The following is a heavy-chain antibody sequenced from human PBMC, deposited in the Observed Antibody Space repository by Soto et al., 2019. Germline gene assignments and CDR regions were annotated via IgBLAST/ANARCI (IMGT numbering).Heavy chain of an antibody. CDR2: IISNGIDR. CDR3: AKGSRERFIGATCYPFDS. CDR1: GFTFSTYA. Sequence: EVQSLDSGGHLVQPGGSLRLSCTASGFTFSTYAMNWVRQAPGRRLEWVSSIISNGIDRWYADSVKGRFTISRDNSKNTLYLQMSSLRVGDTAVYYCAKGSRERFIGATCYPFDSWGLGTLVVVSS. J-gene: IGHJ4*02. V-gene: IGHV3-23*01. D-gene: IGHD2-15*01.